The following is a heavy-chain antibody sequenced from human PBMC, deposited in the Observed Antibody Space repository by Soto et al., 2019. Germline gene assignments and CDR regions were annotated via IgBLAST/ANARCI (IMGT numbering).Heavy chain of an antibody. CDR2: ISSRGDTT. D-gene: IGHD6-13*01. J-gene: IGHJ4*02. Sequence: QVQLVESGGGLVKPGGSLRLSCAASGFTFSDYYMSWIRQAPGKGLEWIFYISSRGDTTYYADSVKGRFTISRDNAKNSLYLQMNSLRVEDTDVYYCARGQVSSSIYSFIDYWGQGTLVTVSS. CDR1: GFTFSDYY. V-gene: IGHV3-11*01. CDR3: ARGQVSSSIYSFIDY.